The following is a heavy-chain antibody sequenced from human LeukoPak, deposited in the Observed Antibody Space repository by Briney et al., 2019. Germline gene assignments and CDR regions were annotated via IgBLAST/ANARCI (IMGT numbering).Heavy chain of an antibody. Sequence: SETLSLTCTVAGGSIETHYWTWIRQPPGKGLEWIGSIYYSGSTYYNPSLKSRVTISVDTSKNQFSLKLSSVTAADTAVYYCASIVVVPAAPRNYYYYMDVWGKGTTVTVSS. CDR1: GGSIETHY. CDR3: ASIVVVPAAPRNYYYYMDV. V-gene: IGHV4-39*01. CDR2: IYYSGST. J-gene: IGHJ6*03. D-gene: IGHD2-2*01.